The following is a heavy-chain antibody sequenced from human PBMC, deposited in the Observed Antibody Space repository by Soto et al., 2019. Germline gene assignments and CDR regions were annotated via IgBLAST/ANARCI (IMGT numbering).Heavy chain of an antibody. CDR2: IYHSGST. D-gene: IGHD3-22*01. J-gene: IGHJ5*02. CDR1: GGSISSGGYS. V-gene: IGHV4-30-2*01. Sequence: PSETLSLTCAVSGGSISSGGYSCNWTRQPPGKGLEWIGYIYHSGSTYYNPSLKSRATLSVDKSKNQFSLKLTSVTAADTAVYFCARTGKFYYYDTSGLPFDPWGPGILVTVSS. CDR3: ARTGKFYYYDTSGLPFDP.